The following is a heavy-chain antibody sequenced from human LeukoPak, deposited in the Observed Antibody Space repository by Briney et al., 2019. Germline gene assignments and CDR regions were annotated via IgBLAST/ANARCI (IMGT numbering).Heavy chain of an antibody. CDR2: IKQDGSEK. Sequence: GGSLRLSCAASGFTFSSYWMSWVRQAPGKGLEWVANIKQDGSEKYYVDSVKGRFTISRDNAKNSLYLQMNSLRAEDTAVYYCARDATLYYYDSSGYWFYYYYYMDVWGKGTTVTVSS. V-gene: IGHV3-7*01. J-gene: IGHJ6*03. CDR3: ARDATLYYYDSSGYWFYYYYYMDV. D-gene: IGHD3-22*01. CDR1: GFTFSSYW.